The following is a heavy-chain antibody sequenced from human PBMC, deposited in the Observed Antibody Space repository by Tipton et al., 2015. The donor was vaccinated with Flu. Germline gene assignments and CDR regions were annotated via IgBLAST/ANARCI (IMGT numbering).Heavy chain of an antibody. CDR2: IYYSGST. Sequence: TLSLTCTVSGGSISSSSYYWGWIRQPPGKGLEWIGSIYYSGSTYYNPSLKSRLTISVDTSKNQFSLKLSSVTAADTAVYYCASGTVAVGAFDIWGQGTMVTVSS. V-gene: IGHV4-39*01. J-gene: IGHJ3*02. D-gene: IGHD1-1*01. CDR1: GGSISSSSYY. CDR3: ASGTVAVGAFDI.